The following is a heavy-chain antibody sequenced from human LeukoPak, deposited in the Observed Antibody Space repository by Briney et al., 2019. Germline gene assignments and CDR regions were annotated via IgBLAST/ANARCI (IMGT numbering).Heavy chain of an antibody. V-gene: IGHV4-31*03. J-gene: IGHJ3*02. Sequence: PSETLSLTCTVSGCSISSGGYYWSWIRQHPGKGLEWIGYIYYSGSTYYNPSLKSRVTISVDTSKNQFSLKLSSVTAADTAVYYCARDRKSGYDPDAFDIWGQGTMVTVSS. CDR3: ARDRKSGYDPDAFDI. CDR1: GCSISSGGYY. D-gene: IGHD5-12*01. CDR2: IYYSGST.